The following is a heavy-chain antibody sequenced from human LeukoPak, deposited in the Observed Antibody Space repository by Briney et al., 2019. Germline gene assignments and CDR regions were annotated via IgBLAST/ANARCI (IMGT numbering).Heavy chain of an antibody. V-gene: IGHV1-2*02. CDR2: FNPNSGAT. CDR1: GYTFTGYY. J-gene: IGHJ4*02. CDR3: AREYGSGYYYVYLDY. D-gene: IGHD3-10*01. Sequence: GASVKVSFKASGYTFTGYYIHWVRQSPGQGPEWMGWFNPNSGATDSAQKFQGRVTMTGDTSISTAYMELSGLTSDDTAVYYCAREYGSGYYYVYLDYWGQGTLVTVSS.